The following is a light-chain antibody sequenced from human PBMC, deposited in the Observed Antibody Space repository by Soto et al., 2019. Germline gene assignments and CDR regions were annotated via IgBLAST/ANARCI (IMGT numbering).Light chain of an antibody. J-gene: IGKJ5*01. CDR3: QQYGSSPRIT. V-gene: IGKV3-20*01. Sequence: EIVFTQSPSTLALSPGERATLSCRASQSVSSRYLAWYQQKPGQAPRLLIYGASSRATGIPDRFSGSGSGTDFTLTISRLEPEDFAVYYCQQYGSSPRITFGQGTRLEIK. CDR1: QSVSSRY. CDR2: GAS.